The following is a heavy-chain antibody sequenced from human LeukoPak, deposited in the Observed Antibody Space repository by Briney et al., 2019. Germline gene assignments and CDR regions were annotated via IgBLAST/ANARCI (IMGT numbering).Heavy chain of an antibody. J-gene: IGHJ6*02. D-gene: IGHD1/OR15-1a*01. V-gene: IGHV4-61*02. CDR3: ARQNWEQQGRDYYFNGLDV. Sequence: PSQTLSLTCTVSGGSISSGSYYWSWIRQPAGKGLEWIGRIYTSGSTNYNPSLKSRVTISVDTSKNQFSLKLSSVTAADTAVYYCARQNWEQQGRDYYFNGLDVWGPGTTVIVSS. CDR1: GGSISSGSYY. CDR2: IYTSGST.